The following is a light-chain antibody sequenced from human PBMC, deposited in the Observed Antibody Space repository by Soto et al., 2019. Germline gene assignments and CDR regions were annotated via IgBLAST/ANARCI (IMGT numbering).Light chain of an antibody. Sequence: QSVLTQPASVSGSPGQSITISCTGTSSDVGDYKYVSWYQHHPGKDPSLMIYDVDNRPSGVPSRFSGSKSGNTATLTISGLQPEEEADYFCNSHTRSNTLVVFGGGTKVTVL. J-gene: IGLJ2*01. V-gene: IGLV2-14*01. CDR2: DVD. CDR3: NSHTRSNTLVV. CDR1: SSDVGDYKY.